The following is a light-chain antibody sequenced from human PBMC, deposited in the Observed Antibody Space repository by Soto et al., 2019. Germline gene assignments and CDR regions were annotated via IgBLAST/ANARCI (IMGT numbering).Light chain of an antibody. CDR1: QSTSGN. CDR3: QQYKSWPT. CDR2: GVS. Sequence: TVMTHSRATLSVSPGERATLSCRASQSTSGNLAWYQQKPGQAPRLLIYGVSSRAAGVPPRFSGSGSGTEFTLTINSLLSEDFGVYYCQQYKSWPTFGQGTKVDIK. V-gene: IGKV3-15*01. J-gene: IGKJ1*01.